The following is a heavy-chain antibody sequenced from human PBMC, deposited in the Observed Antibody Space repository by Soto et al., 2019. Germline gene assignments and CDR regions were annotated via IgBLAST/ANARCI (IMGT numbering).Heavy chain of an antibody. V-gene: IGHV3-21*01. CDR1: GFTFSSYS. CDR2: ISSSSSYI. Sequence: GGSLRLSCAASGFTFSSYSMNWVRQAPGKGLEWVSSISSSSSYIYYADSVKGRFTISRANAKNSLYLQMNSLRAEDTAVYYCARDSGLATSDAFDIWGQGTMVTVSS. CDR3: ARDSGLATSDAFDI. J-gene: IGHJ3*02.